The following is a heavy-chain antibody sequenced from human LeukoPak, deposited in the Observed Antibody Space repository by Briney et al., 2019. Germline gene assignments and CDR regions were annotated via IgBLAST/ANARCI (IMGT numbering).Heavy chain of an antibody. D-gene: IGHD2-2*01. Sequence: PSETLSLTCTVSGGSISSYYWSWIRQPPGKRLEYIGYIYYSGSTNYNPSLKSRVTISVDTSKNQFSLRLSSVTAAATAVYYCARFPDSAARNYYYYYMDVWGKGTTVTVSS. J-gene: IGHJ6*03. CDR2: IYYSGST. CDR1: GGSISSYY. V-gene: IGHV4-59*01. CDR3: ARFPDSAARNYYYYYMDV.